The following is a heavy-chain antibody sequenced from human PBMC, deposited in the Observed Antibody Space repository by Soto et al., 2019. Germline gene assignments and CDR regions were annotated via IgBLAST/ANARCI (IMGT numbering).Heavy chain of an antibody. CDR2: INHSGST. J-gene: IGHJ6*02. CDR3: ARAPSYYYDSSGYWPRSLYYYGMDV. V-gene: IGHV4-34*01. Sequence: SETLSLTCAVYGGSFSGYYWRWIRQPPGKGLEWIGEINHSGSTNYNPSLKSRVTISVDTSKNQFSLKLSSVTAADTAVYYCARAPSYYYDSSGYWPRSLYYYGMDVWGQGTTVT. D-gene: IGHD3-22*01. CDR1: GGSFSGYY.